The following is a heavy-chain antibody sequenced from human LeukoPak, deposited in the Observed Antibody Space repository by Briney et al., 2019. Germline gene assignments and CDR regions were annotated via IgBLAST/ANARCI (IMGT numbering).Heavy chain of an antibody. CDR2: IKTSSSHT. V-gene: IGHV3-21*01. D-gene: IGHD2-2*01. Sequence: PGGSLRLSCAASGFTFTSYSMNWVRQAPGKGLEWVSSIKTSSSHTYYADSVKGRFTISRDNAKNSLYLEMSSLRAEDTAVYYCARDACSSTNCYAFDIWGQGTKVTVSS. CDR1: GFTFTSYS. J-gene: IGHJ3*02. CDR3: ARDACSSTNCYAFDI.